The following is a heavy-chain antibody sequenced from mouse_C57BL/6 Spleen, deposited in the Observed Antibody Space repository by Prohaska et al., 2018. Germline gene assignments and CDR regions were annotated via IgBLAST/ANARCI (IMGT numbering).Heavy chain of an antibody. CDR1: GFTFTDYY. CDR3: VKANWDY. CDR2: IINKANGYTT. J-gene: IGHJ2*01. V-gene: IGHV7-4*01. Sequence: EVKLMESGGGLVQPGASLRLSCAASGFTFTDYYMSWVRQPPGKAPELLALIINKANGYTTEYTASVKGRFTISRDNSQNILYLQMNTLRAEDSATYYCVKANWDYWGQGTTLTVSS. D-gene: IGHD4-1*01.